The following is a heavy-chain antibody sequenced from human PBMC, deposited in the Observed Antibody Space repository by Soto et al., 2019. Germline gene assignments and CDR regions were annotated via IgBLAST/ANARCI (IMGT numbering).Heavy chain of an antibody. CDR2: SFHSGTT. V-gene: IGHV4-30-2*01. CDR3: ARGDAGYYGMDV. CDR1: GGSISSGGYF. J-gene: IGHJ6*02. Sequence: SEPLSLTCAVSGGSISSGGYFWNWVRQPPGKGLEWIGYSFHSGTTSYNPPLKSRVIISVDRSKNQFSLKLSSVTTADTAVYYCARGDAGYYGMDVWGQGTTVTVSS.